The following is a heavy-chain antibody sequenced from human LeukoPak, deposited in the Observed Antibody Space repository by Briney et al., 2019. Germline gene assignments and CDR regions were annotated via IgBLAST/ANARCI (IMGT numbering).Heavy chain of an antibody. J-gene: IGHJ4*02. V-gene: IGHV4-59*01. D-gene: IGHD6-13*01. Sequence: SETLSLTXTVSGGSIGSYYWHWIRQPPGKGLEWIGYIYFTGSTNYNPSLKSRVTISVDTSKNQFSLKLNSVTAADTAIYYCARSTYSSSQWDYWGQGTLVTVFS. CDR3: ARSTYSSSQWDY. CDR1: GGSIGSYY. CDR2: IYFTGST.